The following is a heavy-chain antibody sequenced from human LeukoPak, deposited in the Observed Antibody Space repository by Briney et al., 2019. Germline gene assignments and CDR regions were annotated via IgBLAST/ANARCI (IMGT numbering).Heavy chain of an antibody. CDR3: ARAPNCSSTSCYRGNNWFDP. J-gene: IGHJ5*02. D-gene: IGHD2-2*02. Sequence: SETLSLTCTVSGGSISSSSYYWGWIRQPPGKGLEWIGRIYYSGSTYYNPSLKSRVTISVDTSKNQFSLKLSSVTDADTAVYYCARAPNCSSTSCYRGNNWFDPWGQGTLVTVSS. CDR1: GGSISSSSYY. CDR2: IYYSGST. V-gene: IGHV4-39*07.